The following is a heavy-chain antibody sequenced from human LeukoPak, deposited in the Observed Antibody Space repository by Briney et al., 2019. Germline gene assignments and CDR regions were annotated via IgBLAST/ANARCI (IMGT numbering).Heavy chain of an antibody. J-gene: IGHJ4*02. CDR2: IYSSSAT. D-gene: IGHD3-22*01. Sequence: GWSLRLSCASSVFTVSTYYISSVRPAPGKRLDGVSIIYSSSATYYADCVKGRFTISRDNSKNNVYLQMKSLRAEDTAIYYCARSLDSNTYYPKNHFDYWGQGTLAPVS. CDR1: VFTVSTYY. V-gene: IGHV3-53*01. CDR3: ARSLDSNTYYPKNHFDY.